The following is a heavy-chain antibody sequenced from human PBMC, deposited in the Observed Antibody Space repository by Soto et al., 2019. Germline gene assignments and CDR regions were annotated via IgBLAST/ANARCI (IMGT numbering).Heavy chain of an antibody. J-gene: IGHJ5*02. V-gene: IGHV4-59*08. Sequence: SETLSLTCTVSGGSISSYYWSWIRQPPGKGLEWIGYIYYSGSTNYNPSLKSRVTISVDTSKNQFSLKLSSVTAADTAVYYCARSVVLRFLEWSDNVNWFDPWGQGTLVTVSS. CDR3: ARSVVLRFLEWSDNVNWFDP. CDR2: IYYSGST. CDR1: GGSISSYY. D-gene: IGHD3-3*01.